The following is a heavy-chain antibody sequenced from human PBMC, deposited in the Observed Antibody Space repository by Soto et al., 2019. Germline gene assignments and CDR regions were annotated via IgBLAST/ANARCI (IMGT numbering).Heavy chain of an antibody. D-gene: IGHD3-10*01. CDR1: GCTFSIYA. CDR2: IIPIFGTA. CDR3: ARDYGSGSDYFDY. Sequence: SVKVSCKASGCTFSIYAISWVRQAPGQGLEWMGGIIPIFGTANYAQKFQGRVTITADESTSTAYMELSSLRSEDTAVYYCARDYGSGSDYFDYWGQGTLVTVSS. V-gene: IGHV1-69*13. J-gene: IGHJ4*02.